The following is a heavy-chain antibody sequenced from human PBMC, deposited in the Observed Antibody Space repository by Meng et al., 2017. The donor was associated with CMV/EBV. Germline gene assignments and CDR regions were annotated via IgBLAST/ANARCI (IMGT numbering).Heavy chain of an antibody. D-gene: IGHD3-16*02. J-gene: IGHJ4*02. CDR2: IIPIFGTA. CDR1: GGTFSSYA. V-gene: IGHV1-69*05. CDR3: ARHSEEFYDYVWGSYRVLGIFDY. Sequence: SVKVSCKASGGTFSSYAISWVRQAPGQGLEWMGGIIPIFGTANYAQKFQGRVTITTDESTSTAYMGLSSLRSDDTAVYYCARHSEEFYDYVWGSYRVLGIFDYWGQGTLVTVSS.